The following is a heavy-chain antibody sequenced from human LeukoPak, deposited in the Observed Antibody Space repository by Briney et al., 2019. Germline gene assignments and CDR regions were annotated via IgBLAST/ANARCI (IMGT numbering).Heavy chain of an antibody. J-gene: IGHJ4*02. CDR2: IVVGSGNT. Sequence: GASVKVSCKTSGFTFSNSALQWVRQARGQRLEWIGWIVVGSGNTNYAQKFQGRVTITRDMSTSTAYMELSSLRSDDTAVYYCAADVIYESDWGQGTLVTVSS. V-gene: IGHV1-58*01. D-gene: IGHD2/OR15-2a*01. CDR3: AADVIYESD. CDR1: GFTFSNSA.